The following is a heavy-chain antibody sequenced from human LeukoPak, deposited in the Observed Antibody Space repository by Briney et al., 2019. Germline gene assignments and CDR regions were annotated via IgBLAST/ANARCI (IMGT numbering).Heavy chain of an antibody. CDR3: AKDGFYCSSTSCYGDY. CDR1: GFTFSSYA. J-gene: IGHJ4*02. Sequence: GGSLRLSRAASGFTFSSYAMSWVRQAPGKGLEWVSAISGSGGSTYYADSVKGRFTISRDNSKNTLYLQMNSLRAEDTAVYYCAKDGFYCSSTSCYGDYWGQGTLVTVSS. V-gene: IGHV3-23*01. CDR2: ISGSGGST. D-gene: IGHD2-2*01.